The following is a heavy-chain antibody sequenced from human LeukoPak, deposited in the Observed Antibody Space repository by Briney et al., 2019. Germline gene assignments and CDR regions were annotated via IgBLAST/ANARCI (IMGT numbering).Heavy chain of an antibody. V-gene: IGHV3-30*04. CDR1: VFPFTRYT. D-gene: IGHD2-21*01. Sequence: GRSLRLSCAASVFPFTRYTMHWARQAPGKGLEGVAVVLYDGSNKYYADSVKGRFTLSRDNSKNTLSLQMNTLRADDTGVYYCVRDNYGGILDFWGEGALVTVSS. J-gene: IGHJ4*02. CDR3: VRDNYGGILDF. CDR2: VLYDGSNK.